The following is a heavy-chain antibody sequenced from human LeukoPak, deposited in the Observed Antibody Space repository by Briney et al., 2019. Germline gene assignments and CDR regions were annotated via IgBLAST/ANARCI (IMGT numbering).Heavy chain of an antibody. CDR2: ISWNSGSI. CDR3: AKDRFYDPYYDSSGLLDY. Sequence: GGPLRLSCAASGFTFDDYAMHWVRQAPGKGLEWVSGISWNSGSIGYADSVKGRFTISRDNAKNSLYLQMNSLRAEDTALYYCAKDRFYDPYYDSSGLLDYWGQGTLVTVSS. J-gene: IGHJ4*02. D-gene: IGHD3-22*01. V-gene: IGHV3-9*01. CDR1: GFTFDDYA.